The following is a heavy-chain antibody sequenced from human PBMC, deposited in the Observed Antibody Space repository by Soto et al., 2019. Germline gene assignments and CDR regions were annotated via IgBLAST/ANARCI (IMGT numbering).Heavy chain of an antibody. J-gene: IGHJ6*03. CDR3: ARHRPNCSSTSCPSYYYYYMDV. Sequence: GESLKISCKGSGYSFTSYWIGWVRQMPGKGLEWMGIIYPGDSDTRYSPSFQGQVTISADKSISTAYLQWSSLKASDTAMYYCARHRPNCSSTSCPSYYYYYMDVWGKGTTVTVSS. V-gene: IGHV5-51*01. CDR1: GYSFTSYW. D-gene: IGHD2-2*01. CDR2: IYPGDSDT.